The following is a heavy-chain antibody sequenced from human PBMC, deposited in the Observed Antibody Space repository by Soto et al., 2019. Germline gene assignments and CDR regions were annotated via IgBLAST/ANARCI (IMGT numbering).Heavy chain of an antibody. Sequence: SVKVSSKASGYTFTNNVIHWLRQAPGQTLEWMGWIHTAKGNTNYSQKFEARVTLTRDTAASTAYMELSSLRSDDTAVYYCARDPIWTYTWNYARLNYLDPWGQGTLVAVSS. CDR3: ARDPIWTYTWNYARLNYLDP. J-gene: IGHJ5*02. CDR1: GYTFTNNV. V-gene: IGHV1-3*04. D-gene: IGHD1-7*01. CDR2: IHTAKGNT.